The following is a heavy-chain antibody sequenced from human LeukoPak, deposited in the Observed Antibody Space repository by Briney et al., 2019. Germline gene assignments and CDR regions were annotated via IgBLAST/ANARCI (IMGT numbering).Heavy chain of an antibody. CDR3: ARGGNYYDSGKGWFDP. D-gene: IGHD3-10*01. CDR1: GGSFSGYY. J-gene: IGHJ5*02. Sequence: SETLSLTCAVYGGSFSGYYWSWIRQPPGKGLEWIGEINHSGSTNYNPSLKSRVTISVDTSKNQFSLKLSSVTAADTAVYYCARGGNYYDSGKGWFDPWGQGTLVTVSS. V-gene: IGHV4-34*01. CDR2: INHSGST.